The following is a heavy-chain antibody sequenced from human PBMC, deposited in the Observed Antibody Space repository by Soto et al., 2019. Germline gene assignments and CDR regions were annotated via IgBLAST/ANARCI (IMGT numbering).Heavy chain of an antibody. V-gene: IGHV1-18*04. CDR1: GYTFTTYG. J-gene: IGHJ4*02. CDR2: ISPYNGDT. CDR3: ARTPRAQMIVLEAATRFDY. D-gene: IGHD2-15*01. Sequence: QVQLVESRAEVKRPGASVKVSCKASGYTFTTYGFNWVRQAPGQGLEWMGWISPYNGDTNYAQNFQGRVTLTTDTSKSTAYMEMRSLTSDDTGIYYCARTPRAQMIVLEAATRFDYWGQGTLVTVSS.